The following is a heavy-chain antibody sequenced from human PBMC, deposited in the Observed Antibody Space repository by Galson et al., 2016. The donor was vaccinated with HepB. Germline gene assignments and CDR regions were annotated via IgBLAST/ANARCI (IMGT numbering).Heavy chain of an antibody. CDR2: ISDSGTNT. CDR1: GITFNYAW. D-gene: IGHD6-13*01. V-gene: IGHV3-23*01. J-gene: IGHJ4*02. CDR3: AKGRVRVSPDY. Sequence: SLRLSCAASGITFNYAWMTWVRQAPGKGLEWVSAISDSGTNTYYADSVKGRSTISRDNSRNTLYLQMNSLRAEDTAIYYCAKGRVRVSPDYWGQGTLVTVSS.